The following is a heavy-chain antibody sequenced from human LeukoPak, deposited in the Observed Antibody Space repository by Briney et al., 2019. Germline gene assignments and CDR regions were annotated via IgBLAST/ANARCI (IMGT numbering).Heavy chain of an antibody. CDR2: ISGSGGST. J-gene: IGHJ3*02. D-gene: IGHD3-10*01. CDR1: GFTFSSYA. Sequence: GSLRLSCAASGFTFSSYAMSWVRQAPGKGLEWVSAISGSGGSTYYADSVKGRFTISRDNSKNTLYLQMNSLRAEDTAVYYCAKGRLLWFGEFDAFDIWGQGTMVTVSS. CDR3: AKGRLLWFGEFDAFDI. V-gene: IGHV3-23*01.